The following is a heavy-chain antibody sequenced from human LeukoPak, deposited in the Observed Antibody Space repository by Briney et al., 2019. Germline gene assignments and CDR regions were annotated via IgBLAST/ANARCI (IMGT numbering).Heavy chain of an antibody. V-gene: IGHV3-23*01. Sequence: GGSLRLSCAASGFTFSTYAMSWVRQAPGKGLEWVSGISGSGDSTDHADSVRGRFTISRDNSKNTLYLQMNSLRAEDTAVYYCAKGRRYSSSSDTFDYWGQGTLVTVCS. CDR1: GFTFSTYA. D-gene: IGHD6-6*01. J-gene: IGHJ4*02. CDR3: AKGRRYSSSSDTFDY. CDR2: ISGSGDST.